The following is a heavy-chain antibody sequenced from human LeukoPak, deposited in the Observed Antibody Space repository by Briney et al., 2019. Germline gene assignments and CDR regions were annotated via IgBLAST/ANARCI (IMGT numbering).Heavy chain of an antibody. J-gene: IGHJ4*02. CDR2: IIPIFGTS. CDR1: GGTFSTYA. V-gene: IGHV1-69*06. D-gene: IGHD4-17*01. CDR3: ARDRDYGVGDIDY. Sequence: GASVKVSCKASGGTFSTYAINWVRQAPGQGLEWMGGIIPIFGTSNYAQKFQGRVTITADKSTSTAYMELSSLRSEDTAVYYCARDRDYGVGDIDYWGQGTLVTVSS.